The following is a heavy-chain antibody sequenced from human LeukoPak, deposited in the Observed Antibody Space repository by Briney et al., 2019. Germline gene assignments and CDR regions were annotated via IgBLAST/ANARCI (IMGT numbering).Heavy chain of an antibody. CDR3: TRMTTVTTGGY. D-gene: IGHD4-17*01. CDR2: IKRKTDGGTT. Sequence: GGSLRLSCAASGFTFNNACMSWVRQAPGKGLEWVGRIKRKTDGGTTDYAAPVKGRFTISRDDSKNTLYLQMNSLKTEDTAVYYCTRMTTVTTGGYWGQGTLVTVSS. CDR1: GFTFNNAC. J-gene: IGHJ4*02. V-gene: IGHV3-15*01.